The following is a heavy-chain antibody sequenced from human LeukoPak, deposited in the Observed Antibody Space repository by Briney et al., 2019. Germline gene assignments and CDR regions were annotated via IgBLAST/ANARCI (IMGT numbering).Heavy chain of an antibody. Sequence: GGSLGLSCAASGFTLRSYVMSWVPQAPGKGLEWVSAISRIGGNTYYADSVKCRFAISRDKSTTTLYLKINSLRAAAMAVYYCGKLAAAGGGYWGQGTLVTVSS. D-gene: IGHD6-13*01. CDR3: GKLAAAGGGY. J-gene: IGHJ4*02. CDR1: GFTLRSYV. V-gene: IGHV3-23*01. CDR2: ISRIGGNT.